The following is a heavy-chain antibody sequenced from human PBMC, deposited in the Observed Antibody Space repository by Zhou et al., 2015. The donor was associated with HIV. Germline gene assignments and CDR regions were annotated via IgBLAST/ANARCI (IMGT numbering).Heavy chain of an antibody. V-gene: IGHV1-46*01. CDR3: AREVNGLDY. D-gene: IGHD2-8*01. J-gene: IGHJ4*02. CDR1: GGTFSSYA. CDR2: MHPSDGGT. Sequence: QVQLVQSGAEVKKPGSSVKVSCKASGGTFSSYAISWVRQAPGQGLEWMGLMHPSDGGTSYVQQFQGRVTMTRDTSTTTAYMELSSLTSEDTAMYYCAREVNGLDYWGQGTLVTVSS.